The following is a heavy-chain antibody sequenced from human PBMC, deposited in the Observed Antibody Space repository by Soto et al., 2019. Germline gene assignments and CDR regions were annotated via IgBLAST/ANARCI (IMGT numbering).Heavy chain of an antibody. CDR2: ISGYNGRT. J-gene: IGHJ3*01. Sequence: ASVKVSCKASGYNFRNFGITWVRQASGLGLEWLGWISGYNGRTSSARNFRDRVVLTTDTATNTAYMELRSLTSDDTAIYYCAREGYSSGFDPFDFWRQGTKVTVSS. CDR3: AREGYSSGFDPFDF. V-gene: IGHV1-18*01. D-gene: IGHD5-18*01. CDR1: GYNFRNFG.